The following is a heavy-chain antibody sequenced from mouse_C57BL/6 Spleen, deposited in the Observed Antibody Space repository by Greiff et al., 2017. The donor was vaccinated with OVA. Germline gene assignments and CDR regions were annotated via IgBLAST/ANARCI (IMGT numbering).Heavy chain of an antibody. CDR1: GYTFTSYW. CDR3: ARSALLTGTLYFDY. J-gene: IGHJ2*01. V-gene: IGHV1-69*01. D-gene: IGHD4-1*01. Sequence: QVQLQQPGAELVMPGASVKLSCKASGYTFTSYWMHWVKQRPGQGLEWIGEIDPSDSYTNYNQKFKGKSTLTVDKSSSTAYMQLSSLTSEDSAVYYCARSALLTGTLYFDYWGQGTTLTVSS. CDR2: IDPSDSYT.